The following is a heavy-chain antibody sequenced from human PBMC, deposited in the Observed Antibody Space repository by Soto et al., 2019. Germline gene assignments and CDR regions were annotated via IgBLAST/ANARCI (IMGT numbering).Heavy chain of an antibody. J-gene: IGHJ4*02. CDR3: ARDPWAADY. D-gene: IGHD3-16*01. CDR1: GFTVSTKY. CDR2: IYSGGST. V-gene: IGHV3-66*01. Sequence: EVQLVESGGGLVQPGGSLRLSCAVSGFTVSTKYMSWVRQAPGKGLEWVSVIYSGGSTFYADSVRGRFTISRDNSKNTVNLQMNSLRAEDTAVYYCARDPWAADYWGQGTLVTVSS.